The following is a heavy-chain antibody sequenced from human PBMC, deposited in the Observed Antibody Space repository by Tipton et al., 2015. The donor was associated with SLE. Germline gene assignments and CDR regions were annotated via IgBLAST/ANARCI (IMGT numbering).Heavy chain of an antibody. D-gene: IGHD3-3*01. Sequence: TLSLTCTVSGDSISNYYWSWVRQPAGMGLEWMGRIYSSGTTNYNPSLKGRVTMSVDTSKNQFSLKLTSVTAADTAVYYCARDDLWGGYYYFDYWGLGTQVTVSS. J-gene: IGHJ4*02. CDR2: IYSSGTT. V-gene: IGHV4-4*07. CDR1: GDSISNYY. CDR3: ARDDLWGGYYYFDY.